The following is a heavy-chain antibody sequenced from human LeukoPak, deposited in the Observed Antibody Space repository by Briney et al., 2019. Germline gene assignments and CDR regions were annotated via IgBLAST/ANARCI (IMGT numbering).Heavy chain of an antibody. V-gene: IGHV4-4*02. D-gene: IGHD2-2*02. CDR1: GGSISSSNW. Sequence: SGTLSLTCAVSGGSISSSNWWSWVRQPPGKGLEWIGEIYHSGSTNYNPSLKSRVTISVDTSKNQFSLKLSSVTAADTAVYYCARTRGYCSSTSCYTYDYWGQGTLVTVSS. CDR2: IYHSGST. J-gene: IGHJ4*02. CDR3: ARTRGYCSSTSCYTYDY.